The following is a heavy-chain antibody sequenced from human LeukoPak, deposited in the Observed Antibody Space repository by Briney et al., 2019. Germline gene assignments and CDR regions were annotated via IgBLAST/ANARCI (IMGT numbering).Heavy chain of an antibody. Sequence: GGSLRLSCAASGFTFSSYSMNWVRQAPGKGLEWVANIKQDGSEKYYVDSVKGRFTISRDNAKNSLYLQMNSLRAEDTAVYYCANDRTTGRFDYWGQGTLVTVSS. J-gene: IGHJ4*02. D-gene: IGHD1-7*01. CDR3: ANDRTTGRFDY. CDR1: GFTFSSYS. V-gene: IGHV3-7*03. CDR2: IKQDGSEK.